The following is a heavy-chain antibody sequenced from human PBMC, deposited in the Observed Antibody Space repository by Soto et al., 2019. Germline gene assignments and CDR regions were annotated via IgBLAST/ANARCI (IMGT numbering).Heavy chain of an antibody. CDR1: GGSFSGYY. CDR2: INHSGST. CDR3: ARGLYRYSGSYLGGFDP. Sequence: QVQLQQWGAGLLKPSETLSLTCAVYGGSFSGYYWSWIRQPPGKGLEWIGEINHSGSTNYNPSPKSRGTMSVDTSKDQFSRELSSVTAADTAVYYCARGLYRYSGSYLGGFDPWGQGTLVTVSS. V-gene: IGHV4-34*01. D-gene: IGHD1-26*01. J-gene: IGHJ5*02.